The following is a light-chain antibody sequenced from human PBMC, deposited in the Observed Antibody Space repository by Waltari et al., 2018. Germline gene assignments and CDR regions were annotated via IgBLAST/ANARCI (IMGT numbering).Light chain of an antibody. J-gene: IGKJ2*01. CDR3: MPGIHLPYT. V-gene: IGKV2-29*03. Sequence: DVVMTQTPLSLSVTPGQPASISCRSSQTLLYSDGKTYVYWFLQKPGQSPQLLIYEVSSRFSGVSDRFSGSGSVTDFTLKISRVEAEDVGIYYCMPGIHLPYTFGQGTKLEIK. CDR1: QTLLYSDGKTY. CDR2: EVS.